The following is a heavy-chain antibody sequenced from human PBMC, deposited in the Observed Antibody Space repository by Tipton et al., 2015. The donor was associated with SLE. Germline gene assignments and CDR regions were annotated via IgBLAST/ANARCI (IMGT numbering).Heavy chain of an antibody. CDR3: ARDLTSSVNVMGV. V-gene: IGHV4-31*03. J-gene: IGHJ6*02. CDR2: IYYTGKT. CDR1: GGSLISGGYY. Sequence: TLSLTCTVSGGSLISGGYYWSWIRRHPGKGLEWIGYIYYTGKTYYNPSLTSRVTISVDTSKNQFSLKLSSVTAADTAVYYCARDLTSSVNVMGVWGQGTTVTVSS. D-gene: IGHD6-13*01.